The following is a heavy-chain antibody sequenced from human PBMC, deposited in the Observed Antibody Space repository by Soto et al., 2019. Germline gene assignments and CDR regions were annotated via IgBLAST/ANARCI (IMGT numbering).Heavy chain of an antibody. D-gene: IGHD6-13*01. Sequence: SETLSLTCTVSGGSISSYYWSWIRQPPGKGLEWIGYIYYSGSTNYNPSLKSRVTISVDTSKNQFSLKLSSVTAADTAVYYCAREHSSSWTRGHYFDYWGQGTLVTVSS. CDR3: AREHSSSWTRGHYFDY. V-gene: IGHV4-59*01. CDR2: IYYSGST. CDR1: GGSISSYY. J-gene: IGHJ4*02.